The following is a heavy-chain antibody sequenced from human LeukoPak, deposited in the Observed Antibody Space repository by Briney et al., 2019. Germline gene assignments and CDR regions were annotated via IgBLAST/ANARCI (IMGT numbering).Heavy chain of an antibody. CDR1: GYTFTGYY. CDR3: AREGAAAEDVNWFDP. J-gene: IGHJ5*02. D-gene: IGHD6-25*01. CDR2: INPNSGGT. Sequence: ASVKVSCKASGYTFTGYYMHWVRQAPGQGLEWMGWINPNSGGTHYTQKFQDRVTVTRDTSISTAYMELNSLRSDDTAVYYCAREGAAAEDVNWFDPWGQGTLVTVSS. V-gene: IGHV1-2*02.